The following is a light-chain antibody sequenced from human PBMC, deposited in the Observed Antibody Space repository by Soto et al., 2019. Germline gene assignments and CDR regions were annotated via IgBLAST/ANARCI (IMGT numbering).Light chain of an antibody. V-gene: IGKV3-15*01. CDR1: QGISSK. Sequence: IVLTQSPSTLSVSPGKRATLSCRASQGISSKLAWYQQKTGQAPTLLVYGASTRAPSIAASWSGSGSGTEFTLTISSLQSPDFAVYYCQQHNNWPPITFGQGTRLEIK. CDR2: GAS. J-gene: IGKJ5*01. CDR3: QQHNNWPPIT.